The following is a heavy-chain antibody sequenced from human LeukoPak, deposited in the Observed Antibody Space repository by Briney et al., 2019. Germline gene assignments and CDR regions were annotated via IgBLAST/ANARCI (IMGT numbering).Heavy chain of an antibody. CDR1: GFTFSSYW. CDR2: INSDGGST. J-gene: IGHJ6*02. CDR3: ARPYNDILNGRYFYYYDMDV. V-gene: IGHV3-74*01. Sequence: QPGGSLRLSCAVSGFTFSSYWMHWVRQAPGKGLVWVSRINSDGGSTTYADSVKGRFTISRDNAKNTLNLQMNSLRAEDTAVYYCARPYNDILNGRYFYYYDMDVWGQGTTVTVSS. D-gene: IGHD3-9*01.